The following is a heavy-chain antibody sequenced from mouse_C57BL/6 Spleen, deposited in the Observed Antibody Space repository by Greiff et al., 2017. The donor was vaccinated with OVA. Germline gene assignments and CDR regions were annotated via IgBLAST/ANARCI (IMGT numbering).Heavy chain of an antibody. D-gene: IGHD1-1*01. CDR3: TLNYYGNYFDY. CDR1: GFNIKDYY. V-gene: IGHV14-1*01. Sequence: EVQLQQSGAELVRPGASVKLSCTASGFNIKDYYMHWVKQRPEQGLEWIGRIDPEDGDTEYAPKFQGKATMTADTSSNTAYLQLSSLTSEDTAVYYCTLNYYGNYFDYWGQGTTRTVSS. CDR2: IDPEDGDT. J-gene: IGHJ2*01.